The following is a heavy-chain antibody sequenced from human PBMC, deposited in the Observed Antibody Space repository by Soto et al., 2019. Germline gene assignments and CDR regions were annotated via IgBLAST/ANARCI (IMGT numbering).Heavy chain of an antibody. Sequence: PSETLSLTCAVYGGSFSGYYWSWIRQPPGKGLEWIGEINHSGSTNYNPSLKSRVTISVDTSKNQFSLKLSSVTAADTAVYYCARAGIMITFGGVIVTWFDPWGQGTLVTVSS. CDR1: GGSFSGYY. V-gene: IGHV4-34*01. CDR3: ARAGIMITFGGVIVTWFDP. D-gene: IGHD3-16*02. CDR2: INHSGST. J-gene: IGHJ5*02.